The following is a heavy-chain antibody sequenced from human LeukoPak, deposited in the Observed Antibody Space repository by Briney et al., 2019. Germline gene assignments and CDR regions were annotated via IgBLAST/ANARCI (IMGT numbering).Heavy chain of an antibody. CDR2: IRNKASSYTT. V-gene: IGHV3-72*01. J-gene: IGHJ5*02. D-gene: IGHD3-16*01. CDR1: GFSFSDHY. CDR3: ARVEGDKGGNNWFDP. Sequence: GGSLRPSCAASGFSFSDHYMDWVREAPGKGLEWVGRIRNKASSYTTEYAASVKARFTISRDDSKNSLYLHMNSLKTEDTAVYYCARVEGDKGGNNWFDPWGQGTLVTVSS.